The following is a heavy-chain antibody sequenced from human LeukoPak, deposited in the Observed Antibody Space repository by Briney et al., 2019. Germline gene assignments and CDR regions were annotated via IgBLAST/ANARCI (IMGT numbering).Heavy chain of an antibody. CDR1: GFTFSSYW. CDR3: ARAHDGSGYYLGY. CDR2: INSDGSST. V-gene: IGHV3-74*03. J-gene: IGHJ4*02. Sequence: GGSLRLSCAASGFTFSSYWMHWARQAPGKGLVCVSRINSDGSSTTYADSVKGRFTISRDNAKNTLYLQMNSLRAEDTAVYYCARAHDGSGYYLGYWGQGTLVTVSS. D-gene: IGHD3-22*01.